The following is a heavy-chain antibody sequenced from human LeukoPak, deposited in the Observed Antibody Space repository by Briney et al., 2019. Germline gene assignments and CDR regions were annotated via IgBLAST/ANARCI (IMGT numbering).Heavy chain of an antibody. CDR2: IRYDGSNK. J-gene: IGHJ4*02. V-gene: IGHV3-30*02. Sequence: PGGSLRPSCAASGFSFSSYGMHWVRQAPGKGLEWVTFIRYDGSNKYYADSVKGRFTISRDNSKNTLYLQMNSLRAEDTAVYYCAKSGYNRFDYWGQGTLVTVSS. CDR1: GFSFSSYG. D-gene: IGHD5-24*01. CDR3: AKSGYNRFDY.